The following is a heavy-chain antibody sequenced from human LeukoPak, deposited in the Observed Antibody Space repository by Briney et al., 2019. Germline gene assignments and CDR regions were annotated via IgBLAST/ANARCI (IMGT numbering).Heavy chain of an antibody. Sequence: QPGGSLRLSCAAYGFTFSSYLMSWVRQAPGKGLEWVANIKQDGSEKYYVDSVKGRFTISRDNAKNSLYLQMNSLRAEDTAVYYCARLEDDFWSGYYPDYWGQGTLVTVSS. CDR3: ARLEDDFWSGYYPDY. V-gene: IGHV3-7*01. J-gene: IGHJ4*02. CDR1: GFTFSSYL. CDR2: IKQDGSEK. D-gene: IGHD3-3*01.